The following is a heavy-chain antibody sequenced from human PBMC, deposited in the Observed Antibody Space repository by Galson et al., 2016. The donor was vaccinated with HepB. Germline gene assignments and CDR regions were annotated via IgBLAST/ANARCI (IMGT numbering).Heavy chain of an antibody. D-gene: IGHD2-8*02. CDR2: IIPIYATT. V-gene: IGHV1-69*13. CDR3: VRTGAVLGQDWFDP. J-gene: IGHJ5*02. CDR1: GGTFSNYA. Sequence: SVKVSCKAPGGTFSNYAISWVRQVPGQGLEWMGGIIPIYATTNYAQKFQGKITITADESTSTAYMDLNSLRSEDTAVYYCVRTGAVLGQDWFDPWGQGTLVTVSS.